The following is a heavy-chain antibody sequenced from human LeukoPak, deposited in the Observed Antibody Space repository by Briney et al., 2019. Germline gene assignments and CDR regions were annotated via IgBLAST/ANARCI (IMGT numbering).Heavy chain of an antibody. V-gene: IGHV3-30*02. CDR2: IRYDGSNK. CDR1: GFTFSSYG. J-gene: IGHJ4*02. Sequence: GGSPRLSCAASGFTFSSYGMHWVRRAPGKGLEWVAFIRYDGSNKYYADSVKGRFTISRDNSKNTLYLQMNSLRAEDTAVYYCVKVGTFWWGSSSGGRFDYWGQGTLVTVSS. CDR3: VKVGTFWWGSSSGGRFDY. D-gene: IGHD6-6*01.